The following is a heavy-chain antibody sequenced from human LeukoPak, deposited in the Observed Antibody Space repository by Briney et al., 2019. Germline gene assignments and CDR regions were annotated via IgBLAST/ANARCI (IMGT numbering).Heavy chain of an antibody. CDR1: GFTFSSYA. CDR3: TRHYDSSGYYYVGPYYFDY. J-gene: IGHJ4*02. CDR2: ISGSGGST. D-gene: IGHD3-22*01. Sequence: GGSLRLSCAASGFTFSSYAMSWVRQAPGKGLEWVSAISGSGGSTYYADSVKGRFTISRDNYKNTLYLQMNSLRGGDTAVYYFTRHYDSSGYYYVGPYYFDYWGQGTLVTVSS. V-gene: IGHV3-23*01.